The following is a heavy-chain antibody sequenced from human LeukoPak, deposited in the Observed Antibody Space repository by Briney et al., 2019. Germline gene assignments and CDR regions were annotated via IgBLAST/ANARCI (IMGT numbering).Heavy chain of an antibody. V-gene: IGHV1-18*01. CDR1: GYTFTSYG. CDR3: ATARIAVAEDY. J-gene: IGHJ4*02. D-gene: IGHD6-19*01. CDR2: ISAYNGDT. Sequence: VASVKVSCKASGYTFTSYGISWVRQAPGQGLEWMGWISAYNGDTNYAQKLQGRVTMTTDTSTSTAYMELRSLRSDDTAVYYCATARIAVAEDYWGQGTLVTVSS.